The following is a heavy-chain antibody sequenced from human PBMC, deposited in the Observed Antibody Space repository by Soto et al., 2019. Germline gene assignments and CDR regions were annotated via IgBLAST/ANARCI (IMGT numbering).Heavy chain of an antibody. V-gene: IGHV3-30*18. CDR3: AKAPFRRPYYFHGMDV. J-gene: IGHJ6*02. D-gene: IGHD3-10*01. CDR1: GFTFSDFG. CDR2: ISEDAETD. Sequence: PGGSLRLSCVASGFTFSDFGMHWVRQGPGKGLEWLAVISEDAETDFHADSVKGRFTVSRDNFKETLYLQMNSLTTDDSGVYFCAKAPFRRPYYFHGMDVWGQGITVTVSS.